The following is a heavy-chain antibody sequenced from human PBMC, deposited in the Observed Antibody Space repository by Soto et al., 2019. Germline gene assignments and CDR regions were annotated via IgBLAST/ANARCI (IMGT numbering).Heavy chain of an antibody. CDR3: ARTTNYDYIWGSYRRPGSYFDY. CDR2: ISAYNGNT. J-gene: IGHJ4*02. V-gene: IGHV1-18*01. CDR1: GYTFTSYG. Sequence: QVQLVQSGAEVKKPGASVKVSCKASGYTFTSYGISWVRQAPGQGLEWMGWISAYNGNTNYAQKLQGRVTMTTDTSTSTAYMELRSLRSDDTAVYYCARTTNYDYIWGSYRRPGSYFDYWGQGTLVTVSS. D-gene: IGHD3-16*02.